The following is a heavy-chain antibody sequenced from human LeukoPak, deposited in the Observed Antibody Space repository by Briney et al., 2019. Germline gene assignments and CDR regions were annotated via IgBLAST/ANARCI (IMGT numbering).Heavy chain of an antibody. CDR1: GFTFSSYG. Sequence: PGGSLRLSCAASGFTFSSYGMSWVRQAPGKGLEWVSAISWDGGSTYYEDSVKGRFTISRDNSKNSLYLQMNSLRTEDTALYYCAKEAKDYYYMDVWGKGTTVTISS. V-gene: IGHV3-43*02. CDR2: ISWDGGST. J-gene: IGHJ6*03. CDR3: AKEAKDYYYMDV.